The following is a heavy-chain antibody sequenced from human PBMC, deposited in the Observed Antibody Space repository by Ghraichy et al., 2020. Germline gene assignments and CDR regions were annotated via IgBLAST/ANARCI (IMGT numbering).Heavy chain of an antibody. Sequence: GGSLRLSCEASGFTFHDYAIHWVRQAPGKGLEWVSGVTWNSDNIAYADFVKGRFTISIDNAKNSLYLKMNSLKPDDTALYYCARDPRPQYAYAKAAFDPCGQGTVITVSS. CDR1: GFTFHDYA. CDR2: VTWNSDNI. V-gene: IGHV3-9*01. J-gene: IGHJ3*01. CDR3: ARDPRPQYAYAKAAFDP. D-gene: IGHD2-2*01.